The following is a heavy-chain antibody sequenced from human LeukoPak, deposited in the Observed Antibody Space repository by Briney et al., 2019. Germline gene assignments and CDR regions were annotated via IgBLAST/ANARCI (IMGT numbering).Heavy chain of an antibody. V-gene: IGHV3-11*04. D-gene: IGHD3-10*01. CDR2: ISSASITI. J-gene: IGHJ4*02. CDR3: ARDYYRSGSYAVDF. Sequence: LSLTCAVYGGSFSGYYWSWIRQPPGKGLEWVSHISSASITIYYADSVKGRFTISRDNAKSSLYLHMTSLRAEDTALYYCARDYYRSGSYAVDFWGQGTLVTVSS. CDR1: GGSFSGYY.